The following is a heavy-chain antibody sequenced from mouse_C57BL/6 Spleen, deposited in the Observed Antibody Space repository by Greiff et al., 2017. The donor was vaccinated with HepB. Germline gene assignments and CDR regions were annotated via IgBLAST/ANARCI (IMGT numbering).Heavy chain of an antibody. J-gene: IGHJ2*01. CDR2: INPSNAGT. D-gene: IGHD2-3*01. V-gene: IGHV1-53*01. Sequence: QVQLQQPGTELVKPGASVKLSCKASGYTFTSYWMHWVKQRPGQGLEWIGNINPSNAGTNYNEKFKSKATLTVDKSSSTAYMQLSSLTSEDSAVYYCAREIYDGSYYFDYWSQGTTLTVSS. CDR1: GYTFTSYW. CDR3: AREIYDGSYYFDY.